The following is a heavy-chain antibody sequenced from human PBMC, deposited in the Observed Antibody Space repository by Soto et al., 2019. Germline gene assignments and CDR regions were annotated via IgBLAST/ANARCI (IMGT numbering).Heavy chain of an antibody. D-gene: IGHD3-22*01. V-gene: IGHV4-38-2*02. CDR3: AREPYYYDLNWFDP. CDR2: IYHSGGT. J-gene: IGHJ5*02. Sequence: SETLSLTCAVSGYSISSGYYWGWIRQPPGKGLEWIGSIYHSGGTYYNPSLKSRVTISVDTSKNQFSLKLSSVTAADTAVYYCAREPYYYDLNWFDPWGQGTLVTVSS. CDR1: GYSISSGYY.